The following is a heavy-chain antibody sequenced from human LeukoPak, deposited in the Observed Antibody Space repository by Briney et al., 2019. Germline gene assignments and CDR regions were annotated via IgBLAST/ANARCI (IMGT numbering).Heavy chain of an antibody. CDR2: ISSSSSYI. V-gene: IGHV3-21*01. Sequence: GGSLRLSCAASGFTFSSYSMNWVRQAPGKGLEWVSSISSSSSYIYYADSVKGRFTISRGNAKNSLYLQMNSLRAEDTAVYYCARDQVVRGVNYYYYMDVWGKGTTVTISS. CDR3: ARDQVVRGVNYYYYMDV. D-gene: IGHD3-10*01. J-gene: IGHJ6*03. CDR1: GFTFSSYS.